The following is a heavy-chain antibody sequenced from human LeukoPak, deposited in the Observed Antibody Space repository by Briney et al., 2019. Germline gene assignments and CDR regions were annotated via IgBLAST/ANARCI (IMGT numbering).Heavy chain of an antibody. CDR2: IYYSGST. J-gene: IGHJ4*02. Sequence: SETLSLTCTVSGGPISSSSYYWGWIRQPPGKGLEWIRSIYYSGSTYYNPSLKSRVTISVDTSKNQFSLKLSSVTAADTAVYYCARHTSREYYFDYWGQGTLVTVSS. CDR1: GGPISSSSYY. D-gene: IGHD3-10*01. CDR3: ARHTSREYYFDY. V-gene: IGHV4-39*01.